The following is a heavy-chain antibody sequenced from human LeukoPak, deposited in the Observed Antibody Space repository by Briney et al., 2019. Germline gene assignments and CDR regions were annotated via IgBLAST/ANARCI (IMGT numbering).Heavy chain of an antibody. J-gene: IGHJ3*02. CDR2: IIPIFGTA. D-gene: IGHD3-10*01. Sequence: SVKVSCKASGGTFSSYAISWVRQAPGQGLEWMGGIIPIFGTANYAQKFQGRVTITAGKSTSTAYMELSSLRSEDTAVYYCARELVRGVPAAFDIWGQGTMVTVSS. CDR3: ARELVRGVPAAFDI. CDR1: GGTFSSYA. V-gene: IGHV1-69*06.